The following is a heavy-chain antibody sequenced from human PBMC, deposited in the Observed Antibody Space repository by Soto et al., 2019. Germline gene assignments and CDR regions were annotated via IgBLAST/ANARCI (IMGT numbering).Heavy chain of an antibody. D-gene: IGHD3-3*01. CDR1: GGSISSYY. V-gene: IGHV4-59*01. CDR3: AREAYDFWSGYFPADHYFDY. CDR2: IYYSGST. J-gene: IGHJ4*02. Sequence: QVQLQESGPGLVKPSETLSLTCTVSGGSISSYYWSWIRQPPGKGLEWIGYIYYSGSTNYNPSLKGRVTISVDTSKNQFSLKLSSVTAADTAVYYCAREAYDFWSGYFPADHYFDYWGQGTLVTVSS.